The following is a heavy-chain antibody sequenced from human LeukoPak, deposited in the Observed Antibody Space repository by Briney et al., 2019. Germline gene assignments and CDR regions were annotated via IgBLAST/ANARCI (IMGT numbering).Heavy chain of an antibody. Sequence: PSETLSLTCAVYGGSFSDYYWSWIRQPPGKGLECIGEINHSGSTNYNPSLKSRVTISVDTSKNQFSLKLSSVTAADTAVYYCAGGQVVVVPAARYYYYYMDVWGKGTTVTVSS. CDR1: GGSFSDYY. D-gene: IGHD2-2*01. V-gene: IGHV4-34*01. CDR3: AGGQVVVVPAARYYYYYMDV. J-gene: IGHJ6*03. CDR2: INHSGST.